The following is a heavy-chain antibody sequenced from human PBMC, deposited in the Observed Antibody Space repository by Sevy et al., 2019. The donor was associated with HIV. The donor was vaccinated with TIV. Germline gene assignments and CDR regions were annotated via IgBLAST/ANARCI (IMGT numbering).Heavy chain of an antibody. D-gene: IGHD1-26*01. CDR1: GFTFSSYA. CDR3: AKVRSGRWESPPHYWYFDL. V-gene: IGHV3-23*01. J-gene: IGHJ2*01. CDR2: ISGSGGST. Sequence: GGSLRLSCAASGFTFSSYAMSWVRQAPGKGLEWVSAISGSGGSTYYADSVKGRFTISRDNSTNTLYLQMNSLRAEDTAVYYCAKVRSGRWESPPHYWYFDLWGRGTLLTVSS.